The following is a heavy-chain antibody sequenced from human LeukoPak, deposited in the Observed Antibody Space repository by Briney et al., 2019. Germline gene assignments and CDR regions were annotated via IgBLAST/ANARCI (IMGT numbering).Heavy chain of an antibody. J-gene: IGHJ4*02. CDR2: IYYSGST. CDR1: GGSISSYY. Sequence: SETLSLTCTVSGGSISSYYWGWIRQPPGKGLEWIGSIYYSGSTYYNPSLKSRVTISVDTSKNQFSLKLSSVTAADTAVYYCARRDYDFWSLDYWGQGTLVTVSS. CDR3: ARRDYDFWSLDY. D-gene: IGHD3-3*01. V-gene: IGHV4-39*01.